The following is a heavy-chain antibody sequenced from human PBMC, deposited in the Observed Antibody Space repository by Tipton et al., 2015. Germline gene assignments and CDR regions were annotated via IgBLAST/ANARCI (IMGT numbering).Heavy chain of an antibody. D-gene: IGHD3-9*01. CDR1: GYTFTSYG. J-gene: IGHJ4*02. V-gene: IGHV1-18*01. Sequence: QLVQSGPEVKKPGASVKVSCKASGYTFTSYGISWVRQAPGQGLEWMGWISAYNGNTDYAQKLQGRVTMTTDTSTSTAYMELRSLRSDDTAVYYCARMKYYDILTGYRYFDYWGQGTLVTVSS. CDR2: ISAYNGNT. CDR3: ARMKYYDILTGYRYFDY.